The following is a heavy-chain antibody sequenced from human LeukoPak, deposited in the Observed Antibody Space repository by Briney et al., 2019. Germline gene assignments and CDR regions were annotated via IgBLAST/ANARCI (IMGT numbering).Heavy chain of an antibody. J-gene: IGHJ5*02. CDR2: INHSGST. V-gene: IGHV4-39*07. Sequence: SETLSLTCTVSGGSISTSSYYWGWVRQPPGKGLEWIGEINHSGSTNYNPSLKSRVTISVDTSKNQFSLKLSSVTAADTAVYYCASSIEYGGKSREGRWFDPWGQGTLVTVSS. CDR3: ASSIEYGGKSREGRWFDP. D-gene: IGHD4-23*01. CDR1: GGSISTSSYY.